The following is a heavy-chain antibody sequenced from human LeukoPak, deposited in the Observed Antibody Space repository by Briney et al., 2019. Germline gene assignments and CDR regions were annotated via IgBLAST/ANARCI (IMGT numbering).Heavy chain of an antibody. CDR2: VNTTTGNP. V-gene: IGHV7-4-1*02. CDR1: GYTFTSYG. D-gene: IGHD4-23*01. CDR3: VGAETSVGYFDY. J-gene: IGHJ4*02. Sequence: GASVKVSCKASGYTFTSYGISWVRQAPGQGLQWMGWVNTTTGNPTYAQGFTGRFVFSFDTSVSTAYLQISSLKAEDTAVYYCVGAETSVGYFDYWGQGTLVTVSS.